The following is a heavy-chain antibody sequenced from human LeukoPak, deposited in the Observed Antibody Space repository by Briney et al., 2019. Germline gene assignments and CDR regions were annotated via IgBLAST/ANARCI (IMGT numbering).Heavy chain of an antibody. CDR3: ARGNYDTVDY. CDR2: IYPGDSDT. CDR1: GYSFTSYW. J-gene: IGHJ4*02. Sequence: GESLKISCKGSGYSFTSYWIVWVRQMPGKGLEWMGIIYPGDSDTRYSPSFQGQVSISADKSIDTAYLQWSSLKASDTAMYHCARGNYDTVDYWGQGTLVTVSS. D-gene: IGHD3-9*01. V-gene: IGHV5-51*01.